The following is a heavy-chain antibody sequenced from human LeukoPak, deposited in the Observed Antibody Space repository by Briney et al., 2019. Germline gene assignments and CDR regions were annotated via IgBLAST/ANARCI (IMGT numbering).Heavy chain of an antibody. CDR1: AFSFSNYW. J-gene: IGHJ6*03. V-gene: IGHV3-7*01. CDR3: ARRGIQLCPTDYCYYYYMDV. Sequence: GGSLRPSCAASAFSFSNYWMTWVRQAPGKELEWVANIKEDGSEKYYVDAVKGRFITSRDNAENSLYLQMNSLRDEDTAVYYCARRGIQLCPTDYCYYYYMDVWGKGTTVTISS. D-gene: IGHD5-18*01. CDR2: IKEDGSEK.